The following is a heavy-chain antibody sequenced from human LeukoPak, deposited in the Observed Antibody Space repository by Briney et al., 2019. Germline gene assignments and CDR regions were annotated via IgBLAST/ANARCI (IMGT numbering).Heavy chain of an antibody. Sequence: GGSLRLSCAASGFTFSSYAMSWVRQAPGKGLEWVSAISGSGGSTYYADSVKGRFTISRDNSKNTLYLQMNSLRAEDTAVYYCAKAKMITFGGVIVPDAFDIWGQGTMVTVSS. D-gene: IGHD3-16*02. V-gene: IGHV3-23*01. CDR3: AKAKMITFGGVIVPDAFDI. CDR2: ISGSGGST. CDR1: GFTFSSYA. J-gene: IGHJ3*02.